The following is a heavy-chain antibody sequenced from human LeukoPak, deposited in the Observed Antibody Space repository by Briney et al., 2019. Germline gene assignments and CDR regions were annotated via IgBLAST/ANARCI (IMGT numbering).Heavy chain of an antibody. CDR3: ARVGKSGSYGYYYFDY. J-gene: IGHJ4*02. CDR1: GFTFSSYW. D-gene: IGHD5-18*01. V-gene: IGHV3-7*01. CDR2: IKQDGSER. Sequence: GGSLRLSCAASGFTFSSYWTSWVRQAPGKGLEWVANIKQDGSERYYVDSVKGRFTISRDNAKNSLYLQMNSLRAEDTAVYYCARVGKSGSYGYYYFDYWGQGTLVTVSS.